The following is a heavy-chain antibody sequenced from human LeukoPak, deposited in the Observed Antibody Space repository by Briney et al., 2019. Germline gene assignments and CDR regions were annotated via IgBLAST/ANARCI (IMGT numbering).Heavy chain of an antibody. Sequence: GGSLRLSCAASGFTFSSYWMHWVRQGPGKGLVWVSRINTEGSSTSYADSVKGRFTISRDNAKNTLYLQMSSLRAEDTAIYYCARDYDRYYMDVWGRGTTVTVSS. V-gene: IGHV3-74*01. CDR1: GFTFSSYW. D-gene: IGHD3-3*01. CDR3: ARDYDRYYMDV. CDR2: INTEGSST. J-gene: IGHJ6*03.